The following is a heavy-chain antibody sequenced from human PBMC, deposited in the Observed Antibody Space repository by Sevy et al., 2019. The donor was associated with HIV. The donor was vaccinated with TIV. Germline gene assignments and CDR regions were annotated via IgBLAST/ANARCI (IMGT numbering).Heavy chain of an antibody. Sequence: ASVKVSCKTSGYTFTSFGISWVRQAPGQGLEWVGWISVYNGKTNYAQKFQGRITLTSDTYTRTAYMELRSLRSDDTAVYYSSRRGAFEYDSSGFQSHWGQGTLVTVSS. CDR3: SRRGAFEYDSSGFQSH. J-gene: IGHJ4*02. CDR2: ISVYNGKT. D-gene: IGHD3-22*01. V-gene: IGHV1-18*01. CDR1: GYTFTSFG.